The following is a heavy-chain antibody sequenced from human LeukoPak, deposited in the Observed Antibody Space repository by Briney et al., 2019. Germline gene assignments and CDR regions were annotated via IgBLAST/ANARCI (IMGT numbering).Heavy chain of an antibody. V-gene: IGHV3-30*18. Sequence: GGSLRLSCAASGFTFSSYAIHWVRQAPGKGLEWVAVISYDGSNKYYADSVKGRFTISRDNSKNTLYLQMNSLRAEDTAVYYCAKISRYCSSTSCYTYYYYYGMDVWGQGTTVTVSS. J-gene: IGHJ6*02. CDR2: ISYDGSNK. CDR3: AKISRYCSSTSCYTYYYYYGMDV. D-gene: IGHD2-2*02. CDR1: GFTFSSYA.